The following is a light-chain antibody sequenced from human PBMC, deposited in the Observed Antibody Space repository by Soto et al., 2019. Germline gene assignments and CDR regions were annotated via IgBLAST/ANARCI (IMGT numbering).Light chain of an antibody. J-gene: IGKJ4*01. V-gene: IGKV3-15*01. CDR3: QQYNNWPLT. CDR1: QSVSSN. Sequence: EIVMTQSPATLAVSPGERATLSCRASQSVSSNLAWYQQKPGQAPRLLIYGASTRATGIPARFSGSGSGTEFTLTISSLQSEDFAVYYCQQYNNWPLTFGGGTMVEI. CDR2: GAS.